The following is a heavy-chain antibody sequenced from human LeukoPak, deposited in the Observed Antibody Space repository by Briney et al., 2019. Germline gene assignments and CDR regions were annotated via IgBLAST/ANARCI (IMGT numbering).Heavy chain of an antibody. V-gene: IGHV3-23*01. CDR2: ISGSGGST. CDR3: AKARRQWELPSYYFDY. CDR1: GFTFSSYG. J-gene: IGHJ4*02. Sequence: PGGSLRLSCAASGFTFSSYGMSWVRQAPGKGLEWVSAISGSGGSTYYADSVKGRFTIPRDNSKNTLYLQMNSLRAEDTAVYYCAKARRQWELPSYYFDYWGQGTLVTVSS. D-gene: IGHD1-26*01.